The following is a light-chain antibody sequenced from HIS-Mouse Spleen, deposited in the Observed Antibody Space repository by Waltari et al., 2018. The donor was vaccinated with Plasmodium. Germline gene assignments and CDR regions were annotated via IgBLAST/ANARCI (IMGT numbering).Light chain of an antibody. CDR1: QSVSSSY. J-gene: IGKJ1*01. Sequence: EIVLTQSPGTLSLSPGERATLSCRASQSVSSSYLAWYQQTPGQAPRLLIYGASSRATGIPDRFSGSGSGTDVTLTISRLEPEDFAVYYCQQYGSSSWTFGQGTKVEIK. V-gene: IGKV3-20*01. CDR2: GAS. CDR3: QQYGSSSWT.